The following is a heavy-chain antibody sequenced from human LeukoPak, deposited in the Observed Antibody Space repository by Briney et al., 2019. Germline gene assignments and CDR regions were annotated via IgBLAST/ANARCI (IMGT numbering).Heavy chain of an antibody. CDR1: TFTFSDYY. CDR3: AREETQSAIWISYYYSYLDV. V-gene: IGHV3-11*04. Sequence: PGGSLRLSCAASTFTFSDYYMSWVRQAPGKGLEWISYISSGGSNLYHADSVKGRFTISRDNAKNSMYLQMNGLRVEDTAVYYCAREETQSAIWISYYYSYLDVWGKGTTVTVSS. CDR2: ISSGGSNL. D-gene: IGHD2-2*03. J-gene: IGHJ6*03.